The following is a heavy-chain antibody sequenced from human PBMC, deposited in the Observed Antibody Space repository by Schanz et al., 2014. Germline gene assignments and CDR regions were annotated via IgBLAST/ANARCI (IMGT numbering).Heavy chain of an antibody. D-gene: IGHD2-2*02. V-gene: IGHV3-7*01. CDR3: ATQYCSGTTCYTDSWDH. CDR1: GFSFNNYW. CDR2: TIHDGSEK. Sequence: EVQLVESGGGLVQPGGSLRLSCAASGFSFNNYWMTWFRQAPGKGLEWVANTIHDGSEKFYVDSVKGRFTISRDNAKDSLYLQMTSLRAEDTAVYYCATQYCSGTTCYTDSWDHWGQGTLVTVSS. J-gene: IGHJ4*01.